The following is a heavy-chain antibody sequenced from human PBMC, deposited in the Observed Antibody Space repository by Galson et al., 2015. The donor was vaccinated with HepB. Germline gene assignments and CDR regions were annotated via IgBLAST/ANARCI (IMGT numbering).Heavy chain of an antibody. CDR2: INPNSGGT. J-gene: IGHJ4*02. V-gene: IGHV1-2*06. D-gene: IGHD6-6*01. CDR3: GRGDRSTDY. CDR1: GYTFTGYF. Sequence: QSGAEVKKPGESLKISCKASGYTFTGYFMHWIRQAPGQGLEWMGRINPNSGGTNYAQKFQGRVTITGDTSIGTGYMELSRLRSDDTAVYYCGRGDRSTDYWGQGTLVTVSS.